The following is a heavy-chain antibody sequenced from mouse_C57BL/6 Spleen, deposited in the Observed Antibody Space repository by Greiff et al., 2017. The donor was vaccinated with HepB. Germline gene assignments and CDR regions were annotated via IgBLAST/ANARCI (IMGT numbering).Heavy chain of an antibody. V-gene: IGHV1-80*01. J-gene: IGHJ2*01. CDR2: IYPGDGDT. CDR1: GYAFSSYW. Sequence: VQLQQSGAELVKPGASVKISCKASGYAFSSYWMNWVKQRPGKGLEWIGQIYPGDGDTNYNGKFKGKATLTADKSSSTAYMQLSSLTSEDSAVYFCARTGGDYYGSYYFDDWGQGTTLTVSS. D-gene: IGHD1-1*01. CDR3: ARTGGDYYGSYYFDD.